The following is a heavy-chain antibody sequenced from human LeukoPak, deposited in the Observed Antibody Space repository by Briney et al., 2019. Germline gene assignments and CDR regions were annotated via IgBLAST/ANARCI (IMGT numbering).Heavy chain of an antibody. Sequence: ASVSVSCKASGYTFTSYGISWVRQAPGQGLEWMGWISAYNGNTNYAQKLQGRVTMTTDTSTSTVFMELRGLESDDTAFYYCARDFIEAGASGYWGQGTLVTVSS. CDR1: GYTFTSYG. CDR2: ISAYNGNT. CDR3: ARDFIEAGASGY. J-gene: IGHJ4*02. D-gene: IGHD1-26*01. V-gene: IGHV1-18*01.